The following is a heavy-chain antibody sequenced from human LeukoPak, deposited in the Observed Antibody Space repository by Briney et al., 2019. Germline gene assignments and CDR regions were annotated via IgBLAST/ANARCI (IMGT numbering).Heavy chain of an antibody. Sequence: SVKVSCKASGGTFSSYAISWVRQAPGQGLEWMGGIIPIFGTANYAQKFQGRVTITTDASTSTAYMELSSLRSEDTAVYYCARTIPNNYYDSSGYYGDAFDIWGQGTMVTVSS. V-gene: IGHV1-69*05. CDR2: IIPIFGTA. D-gene: IGHD3-22*01. CDR3: ARTIPNNYYDSSGYYGDAFDI. CDR1: GGTFSSYA. J-gene: IGHJ3*02.